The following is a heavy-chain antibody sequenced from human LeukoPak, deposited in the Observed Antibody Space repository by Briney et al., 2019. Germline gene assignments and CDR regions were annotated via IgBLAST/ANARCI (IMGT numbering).Heavy chain of an antibody. Sequence: GGSLRLSCAASGFTFRTYTMNWVRQAPGKRLEWVSSISSDSRYIYYADSVKGRFTISRDNAKNSLYLQMNSLRAEDTAVYYCARDQNYYGSGSQNYYYYYYMDVWGKGTTVTVSS. D-gene: IGHD3-10*01. CDR1: GFTFRTYT. CDR3: ARDQNYYGSGSQNYYYYYYMDV. J-gene: IGHJ6*03. CDR2: ISSDSRYI. V-gene: IGHV3-21*01.